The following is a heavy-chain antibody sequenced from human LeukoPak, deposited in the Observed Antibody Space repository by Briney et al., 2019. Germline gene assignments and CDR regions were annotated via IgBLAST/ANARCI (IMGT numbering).Heavy chain of an antibody. D-gene: IGHD4-17*01. J-gene: IGHJ4*02. CDR3: AREPSVDTVTFDY. Sequence: PGGSLRLSCAASGFTFSSYSMNWVRQAPGKGLEWVSSISSSSSYIYYADSVKGRFTIPRDNAKNSLYLQMNSLRAEDTAVYYCAREPSVDTVTFDYWGQGTLVTVSS. CDR1: GFTFSSYS. CDR2: ISSSSSYI. V-gene: IGHV3-21*01.